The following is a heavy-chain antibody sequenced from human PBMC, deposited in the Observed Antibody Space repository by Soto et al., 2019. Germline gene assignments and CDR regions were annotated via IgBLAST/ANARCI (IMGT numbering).Heavy chain of an antibody. D-gene: IGHD3-10*01. CDR1: GGSISSGGYY. CDR2: IYYSGST. V-gene: IGHV4-31*03. Sequence: QVQLQESGPGLVKPSQTLSLTCTVSGGSISSGGYYWSWIRQHPGKGLEWIGYIYYSGSTYYNPSPKRRVTISVDTAKNQFSLKLRSVTAARTAVYYCSRSSRTSYYGSGSVFGYFDYWGQGTLVTDSS. CDR3: SRSSRTSYYGSGSVFGYFDY. J-gene: IGHJ4*02.